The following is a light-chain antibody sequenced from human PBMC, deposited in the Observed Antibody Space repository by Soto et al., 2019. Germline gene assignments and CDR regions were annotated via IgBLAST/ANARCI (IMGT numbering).Light chain of an antibody. J-gene: IGLJ3*02. CDR1: SSDVGGYNY. V-gene: IGLV2-11*01. CDR3: CSYAGSSFWV. CDR2: DVS. Sequence: QSALTQPRSVSGSPGQSVTISCTGTSSDVGGYNYVSWYQQHPGKAPKLMIYDVSKRPSGVPDRFSGSTSCNTASLTISGLQAEDEADYYCCSYAGSSFWVFGGGTKLTVL.